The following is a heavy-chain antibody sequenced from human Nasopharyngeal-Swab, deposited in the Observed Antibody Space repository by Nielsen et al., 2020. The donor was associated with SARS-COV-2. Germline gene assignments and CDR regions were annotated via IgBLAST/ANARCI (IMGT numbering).Heavy chain of an antibody. D-gene: IGHD2-21*01. CDR3: AKSPGEDAFDI. CDR2: ISWNSGSI. CDR1: GFTFDDYA. J-gene: IGHJ3*02. Sequence: SLKISCAASGFTFDDYAMHWVRQAPGKGLEWVSGISWNSGSIGYADSVKGRFTISRDNAKNSLYLQMNSLRAEDTALYYCAKSPGEDAFDIWGQGTMVTVSS. V-gene: IGHV3-9*01.